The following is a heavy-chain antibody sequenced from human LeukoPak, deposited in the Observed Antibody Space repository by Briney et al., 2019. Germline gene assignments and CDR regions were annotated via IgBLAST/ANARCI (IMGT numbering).Heavy chain of an antibody. CDR1: GASISTYY. J-gene: IGHJ4*02. V-gene: IGHV4-4*09. D-gene: IGHD3-10*01. CDR3: ARLYGSGSYYLYYFDY. Sequence: PSETLSLTCTASGASISTYYWSWIRQPPGEGLEWIAYIAPSGGAVYNPSLNSRLTVSVDTSKNQFSLKLNSVTAADTAVYYCARLYGSGSYYLYYFDYWGQGTLVTVSS. CDR2: IAPSGGA.